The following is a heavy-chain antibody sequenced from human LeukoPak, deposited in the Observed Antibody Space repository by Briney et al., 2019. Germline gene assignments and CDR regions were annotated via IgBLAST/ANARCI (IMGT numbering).Heavy chain of an antibody. Sequence: ASVKVSCKASGYTFTSYGISWVRQAPGQGLEWMGWISAYNGNTNYAQKLPGRVTMTTDTSTSTAYMELRRLRSDDTAVYYCARAERYSSSWYDPYYYMDGWGKGTTVTVSS. V-gene: IGHV1-18*01. D-gene: IGHD6-13*01. CDR3: ARAERYSSSWYDPYYYMDG. CDR2: ISAYNGNT. J-gene: IGHJ6*03. CDR1: GYTFTSYG.